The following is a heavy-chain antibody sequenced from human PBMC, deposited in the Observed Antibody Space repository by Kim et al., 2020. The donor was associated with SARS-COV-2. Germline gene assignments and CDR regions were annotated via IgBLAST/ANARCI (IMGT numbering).Heavy chain of an antibody. Sequence: ASVKVSCKASGYTFTSYDINWVRQATGQGLEWMGWMNPNSGNTGYAQKFQGRVTMTRNTSISTAYMELSSLRSEDTAVYYCARGGEYDFWSGYYHSRNGMDVWGQGTTVTVSS. CDR2: MNPNSGNT. D-gene: IGHD3-3*01. V-gene: IGHV1-8*01. CDR3: ARGGEYDFWSGYYHSRNGMDV. J-gene: IGHJ6*02. CDR1: GYTFTSYD.